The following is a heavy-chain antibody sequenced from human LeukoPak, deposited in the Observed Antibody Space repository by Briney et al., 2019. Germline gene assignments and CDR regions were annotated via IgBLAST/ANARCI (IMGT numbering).Heavy chain of an antibody. CDR2: ISGSGGST. V-gene: IGHV3-23*01. D-gene: IGHD2-8*01. CDR1: GFIFSSYA. CDR3: ARERCTNGVCFGFDY. Sequence: GGSLRLSCAASGFIFSSYAMSWVRQAPGKGLEWVSAISGSGGSTYYADSVKGRFTISRDNAKNSLYLQMNILRAEDSAVYYCARERCTNGVCFGFDYWGQGTLVTVSS. J-gene: IGHJ4*02.